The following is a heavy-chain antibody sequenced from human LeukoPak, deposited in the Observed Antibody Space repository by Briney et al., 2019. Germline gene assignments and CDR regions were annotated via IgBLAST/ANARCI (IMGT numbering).Heavy chain of an antibody. CDR3: ARETGSAVGSTDFDY. V-gene: IGHV3-30-3*01. J-gene: IGHJ4*02. D-gene: IGHD4-17*01. Sequence: PGGSLRLSCAASGFTFSSYAMHWVRQAPGKGLEWVAVISYDGSNKYYADSVKGRFTISRDNSKNMLYLQMNSLRAEDTAVYYCARETGSAVGSTDFDYWGQGTLVTVSS. CDR1: GFTFSSYA. CDR2: ISYDGSNK.